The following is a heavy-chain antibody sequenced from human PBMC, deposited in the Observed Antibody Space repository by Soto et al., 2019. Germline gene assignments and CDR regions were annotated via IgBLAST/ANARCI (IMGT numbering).Heavy chain of an antibody. V-gene: IGHV3-30*18. CDR2: ISYDGSNK. CDR3: AKDKDSSWYYFDY. CDR1: GFTFSSYG. D-gene: IGHD6-13*01. J-gene: IGHJ4*02. Sequence: GGSLRLSCAASGFTFSSYGMHWVRQAPGKGLEWVAVISYDGSNKYYADSVKGRFTISRDNSKNTLYLQMNSLRAEDTAVYYCAKDKDSSWYYFDYWGQGTLVTVSS.